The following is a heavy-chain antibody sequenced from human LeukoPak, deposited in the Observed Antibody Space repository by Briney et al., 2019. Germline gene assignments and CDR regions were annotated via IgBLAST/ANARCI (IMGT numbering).Heavy chain of an antibody. Sequence: PSETLSLTCTVSGYSISSGYFWGWIRQPPGKGLEWIGSIYHSGSTYYKPSLKSRVTISVDTSKNQFSLRLRSVTAADTAVYYCARGKSRGSHIDYWGQGTLVTVPS. CDR2: IYHSGST. CDR1: GYSISSGYF. D-gene: IGHD1-26*01. CDR3: ARGKSRGSHIDY. J-gene: IGHJ4*02. V-gene: IGHV4-38-2*02.